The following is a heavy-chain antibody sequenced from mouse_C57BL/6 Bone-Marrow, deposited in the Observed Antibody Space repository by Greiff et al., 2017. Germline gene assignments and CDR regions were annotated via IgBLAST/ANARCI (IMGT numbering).Heavy chain of an antibody. CDR2: IDPSDSYT. CDR3: AREGETPFAY. J-gene: IGHJ3*01. Sequence: QVQLQQPGAELVMPGASVKLSCKASGYTFTSYWMHWVKQRPGQGLEWIGEIDPSDSYTNYNQKFKGKSTLTVDKSSSTAYMQLSILTSEDSAVYYCAREGETPFAYWGQGTKVT. V-gene: IGHV1-69*01. CDR1: GYTFTSYW.